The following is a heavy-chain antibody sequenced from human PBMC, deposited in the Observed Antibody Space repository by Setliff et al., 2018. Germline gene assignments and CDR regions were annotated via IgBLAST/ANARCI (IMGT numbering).Heavy chain of an antibody. Sequence: KTSETLSLTCTVSGYSISSGYYWSWIRQHPGKGLEWIGYISNTGTTYNNPSLKSRVTISVETSENQFSLKLTSVTAADTAVYYCARLDGKYNSLRWFDPWGQGTLVTVSS. J-gene: IGHJ5*02. CDR3: ARLDGKYNSLRWFDP. V-gene: IGHV4-31*03. CDR1: GYSISSGYY. CDR2: ISNTGTT. D-gene: IGHD1-1*01.